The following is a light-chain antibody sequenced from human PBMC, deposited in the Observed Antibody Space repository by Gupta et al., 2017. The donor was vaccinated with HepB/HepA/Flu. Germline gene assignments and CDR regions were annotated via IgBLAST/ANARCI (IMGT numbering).Light chain of an antibody. CDR3: QQYDNRPST. V-gene: IGKV1-33*01. J-gene: IGKJ5*01. Sequence: DIQMTQSPSSLSASVGDRVTITCQASQDISNYLNWYQQKPGKAPKLLIYDASNLETGVPSRFSGSGSGTDFTFTISSLQPEDIATYYCQQYDNRPSTFGQGTRLEMK. CDR1: QDISNY. CDR2: DAS.